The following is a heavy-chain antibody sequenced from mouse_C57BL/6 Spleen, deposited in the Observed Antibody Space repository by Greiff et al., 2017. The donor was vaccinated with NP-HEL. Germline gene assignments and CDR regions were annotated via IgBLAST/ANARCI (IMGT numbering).Heavy chain of an antibody. CDR2: MNPSSGDT. D-gene: IGHD1-1*01. V-gene: IGHV1-7*01. J-gene: IGHJ2*01. Sequence: VQLQQSGAELAKPGASVKLSCKASGYTFTSYWMHWVKQRPGQGLEWIGYMNPSSGDTTYNQKFKDKATLTADKSSSTDYMQLRSLTYEDAVAYYCANYYGSSYEYFDYWGQGTTLTVSS. CDR3: ANYYGSSYEYFDY. CDR1: GYTFTSYW.